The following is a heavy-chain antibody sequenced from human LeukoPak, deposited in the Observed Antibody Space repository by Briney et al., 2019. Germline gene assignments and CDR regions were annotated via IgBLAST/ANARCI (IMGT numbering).Heavy chain of an antibody. CDR3: ARDVPHNWFDT. Sequence: GGSLRLSCAASGVTFGNNWMHWVRQGPGKGLVWISRINSDGGGAIYADSVKGRFTVSRDNAKNTLYLQMNSLRAEDTAVYYCARDVPHNWFDTWGQGTLVTVSS. V-gene: IGHV3-74*01. J-gene: IGHJ5*02. CDR1: GVTFGNNW. CDR2: INSDGGGA.